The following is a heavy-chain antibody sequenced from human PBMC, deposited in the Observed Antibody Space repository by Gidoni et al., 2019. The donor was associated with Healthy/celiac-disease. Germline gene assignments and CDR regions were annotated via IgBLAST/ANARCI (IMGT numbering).Heavy chain of an antibody. CDR3: ARGGLGVAAAGSPVNY. V-gene: IGHV3-33*01. Sequence: QVQLVESGGGVVQPGGSLRLSCAASGFTFSSYGMHWVRQAPGKGLEGVAVIWYDGSNKYYADSVKGRFTISRDNSKNTLYLQMNSLRAEDTAVYYCARGGLGVAAAGSPVNYWGQGTLVTVSS. CDR2: IWYDGSNK. J-gene: IGHJ4*02. CDR1: GFTFSSYG. D-gene: IGHD6-13*01.